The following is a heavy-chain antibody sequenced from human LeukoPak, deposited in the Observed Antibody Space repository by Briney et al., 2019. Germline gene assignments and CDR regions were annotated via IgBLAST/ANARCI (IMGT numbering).Heavy chain of an antibody. J-gene: IGHJ3*02. CDR2: IYYSGST. V-gene: IGHV4-59*01. CDR1: GGSISGYY. CDR3: ARATLKAGNDAFDI. Sequence: SETLSLTCTVSGGSISGYYWSWIRQPPGKGLERIGNIYYSGSTNYNPSLKSRVTISVDTSKNQFSLKLSSVTAADTAVYYCARATLKAGNDAFDIWGQGTMVTVSS. D-gene: IGHD5-12*01.